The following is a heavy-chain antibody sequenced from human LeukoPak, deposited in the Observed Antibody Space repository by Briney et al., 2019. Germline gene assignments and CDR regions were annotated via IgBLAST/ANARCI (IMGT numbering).Heavy chain of an antibody. CDR1: GYSFTSYW. J-gene: IGHJ4*02. D-gene: IGHD2-2*01. CDR2: IYPGDSDT. CDR3: AIRPGWHCSSSSCHFDY. V-gene: IGHV5-51*01. Sequence: PGESLKISCKGSGYSFTSYWIGWVRQMPGKGLESMGIIYPGDSDTRYSPSFQGQVTISADKSISTTYLQWSSLKASYTAMYYFAIRPGWHCSSSSCHFDYWGQGTLVTVSS.